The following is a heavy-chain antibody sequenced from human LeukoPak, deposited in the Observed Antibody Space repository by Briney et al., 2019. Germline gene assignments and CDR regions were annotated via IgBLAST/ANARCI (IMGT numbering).Heavy chain of an antibody. CDR3: ARVGYSYGDVKFDY. CDR1: GYTFTGYY. CDR2: INPNSGGT. Sequence: ASVKVSCKASGYTFTGYYMHWVRQARGQGLEWMGWINPNSGGTNYAQKFQGRVTMTRDTSISTAYMELSRLRSDDTAVYYCARVGYSYGDVKFDYWGQGTLVTVSS. V-gene: IGHV1-2*02. D-gene: IGHD5-18*01. J-gene: IGHJ4*02.